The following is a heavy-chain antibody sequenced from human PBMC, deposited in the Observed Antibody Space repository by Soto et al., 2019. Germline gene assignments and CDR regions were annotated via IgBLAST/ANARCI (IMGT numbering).Heavy chain of an antibody. CDR3: ARDSGPRDDAFDI. D-gene: IGHD1-1*01. CDR1: GLTFSIYG. J-gene: IGHJ3*02. V-gene: IGHV3-33*01. Sequence: GGSLRLSCAASGLTFSIYGMHWVRQAPGKGLEWVAVIWYDGSNKYYADSVKGRFTISRDNSKNTLYLQMNSLRAEDTAVYYCARDSGPRDDAFDIWGQGTMVTVSS. CDR2: IWYDGSNK.